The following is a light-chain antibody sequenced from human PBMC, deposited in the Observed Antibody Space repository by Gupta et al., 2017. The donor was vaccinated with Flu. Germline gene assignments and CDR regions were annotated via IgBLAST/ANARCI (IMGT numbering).Light chain of an antibody. CDR2: DAS. CDR1: QSVSST. V-gene: IGKV3-15*01. CDR3: QQYSYWPRT. J-gene: IGKJ1*01. Sequence: PATLSVSPGERATLSCRASQSVSSTLAWYQQKPGQAPSLLIYDASTRAAGVPDGFSAFGSGTEFTLTISGLQSEDFAVYYCQQYSYWPRTFGQGTKVEIK.